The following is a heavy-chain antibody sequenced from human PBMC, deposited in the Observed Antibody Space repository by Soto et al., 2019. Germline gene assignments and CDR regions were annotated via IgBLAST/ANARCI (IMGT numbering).Heavy chain of an antibody. CDR3: ARESEDLTSNFDY. J-gene: IGHJ4*02. Sequence: GGSLRLSCAASGFTFSRYSMNWVRQAPGKGLEWVSSISSTTNYIYYGDSMKGRFTISRDNAKNSLYLEMNSLRAEDTAVYYCARESEDLTSNFDYWGQGTLVTVSS. CDR2: ISSTTNYI. V-gene: IGHV3-21*06. CDR1: GFTFSRYS.